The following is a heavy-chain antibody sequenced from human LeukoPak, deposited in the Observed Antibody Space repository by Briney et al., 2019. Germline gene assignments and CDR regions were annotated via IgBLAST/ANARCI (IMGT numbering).Heavy chain of an antibody. Sequence: RGESLKISCKGSGYSFTSYWIGWVRQMPGKGLEWMGIIYPGDSDTRYSPSFQGQVTISADKSTSTAYLQWSSLKASDTVMYYCARKAAWGEMATISYYFDYWGQGTLVTVSS. CDR2: IYPGDSDT. CDR1: GYSFTSYW. J-gene: IGHJ4*02. V-gene: IGHV5-51*01. D-gene: IGHD5-24*01. CDR3: ARKAAWGEMATISYYFDY.